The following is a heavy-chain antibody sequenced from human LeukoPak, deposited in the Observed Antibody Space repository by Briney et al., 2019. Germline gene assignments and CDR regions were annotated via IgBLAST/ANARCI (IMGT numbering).Heavy chain of an antibody. CDR1: GGSISSYY. V-gene: IGHV4-59*01. CDR3: ARHYGDYRLHY. J-gene: IGHJ4*02. Sequence: PSETLSLTCTVSGGSISSYYWSWLRQPPGKGLEWIGYIYYSGSTNYNPSLKSRVTISVDTSKNQFSLKLSSVTAADTAVYYCARHYGDYRLHYWGQGTLVTVSS. CDR2: IYYSGST. D-gene: IGHD4-17*01.